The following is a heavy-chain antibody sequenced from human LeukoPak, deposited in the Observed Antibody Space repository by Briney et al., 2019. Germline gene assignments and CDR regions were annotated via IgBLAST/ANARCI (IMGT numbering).Heavy chain of an antibody. CDR1: GFTFSSYG. J-gene: IGHJ4*02. Sequence: PGGSLRLSCAASGFTFSSYGLHWVRQAPGKGLEWVAVISYDGSNKYYADSVKGRFTISRDNSKNTLYLQMNSLRAEDTAVYYCAKDVQWLVLVYWGQGTLVTVSS. CDR3: AKDVQWLVLVY. D-gene: IGHD6-19*01. V-gene: IGHV3-30*18. CDR2: ISYDGSNK.